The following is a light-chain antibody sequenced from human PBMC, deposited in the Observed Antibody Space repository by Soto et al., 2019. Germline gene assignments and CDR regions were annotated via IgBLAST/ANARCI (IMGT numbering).Light chain of an antibody. J-gene: IGKJ1*01. CDR2: GAS. V-gene: IGKV3-20*01. Sequence: VLTHSPHPLSQYPRARATLSCRASQSVRNNYLAWYQQTPGQAPRLLIYGASNRATGIPDRFSGSGSGTDFTLTISRLEPEDFAVYYCQQYGSSGTFGQGTKVDI. CDR1: QSVRNNY. CDR3: QQYGSSGT.